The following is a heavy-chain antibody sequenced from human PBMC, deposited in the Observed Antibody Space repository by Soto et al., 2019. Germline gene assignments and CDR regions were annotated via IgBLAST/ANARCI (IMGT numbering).Heavy chain of an antibody. CDR1: GGSISSGDYY. Sequence: SETLSLTCTVSGGSISSGDYYWSWIRQPPGKCLEWIGYIYYSGSTDYNPSLKSRVTISVDTSKNQFSLKLSSVTAADTAVYYCARGDGGYGLYYFDYWGQGTLVTVSS. CDR3: ARGDGGYGLYYFDY. D-gene: IGHD5-12*01. V-gene: IGHV4-30-4*01. J-gene: IGHJ4*02. CDR2: IYYSGST.